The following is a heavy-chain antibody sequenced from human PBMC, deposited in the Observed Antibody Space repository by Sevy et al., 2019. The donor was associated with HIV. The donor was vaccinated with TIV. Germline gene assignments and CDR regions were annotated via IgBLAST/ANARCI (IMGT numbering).Heavy chain of an antibody. CDR3: ASAVEYYEDNSGYLDY. D-gene: IGHD3-22*01. CDR1: GYTLSQLS. Sequence: ASVKVSCKVSGYTLSQLSMHWVRQAPGKGLEWMGRFDPEDGKTIVAQKFQGRVTMTEDTFTDTAYMELSSLRSEDTAVYYCASAVEYYEDNSGYLDYWGQGTLVTVSS. CDR2: FDPEDGKT. J-gene: IGHJ4*02. V-gene: IGHV1-24*01.